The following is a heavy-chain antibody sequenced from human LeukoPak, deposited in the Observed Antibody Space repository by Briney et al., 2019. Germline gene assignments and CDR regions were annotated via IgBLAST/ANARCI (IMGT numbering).Heavy chain of an antibody. CDR2: FDPEDGET. CDR1: GYSLTELS. J-gene: IGHJ4*02. D-gene: IGHD3-10*01. CDR3: ATCNPYYYGSRNLKELDY. Sequence: ASVKVSCKVSGYSLTELSMHWVRQAPGKGLEWMGGFDPEDGETIYAQKFQGRVTMTEDTSTDTAYMELSSLRSEDTAVYYCATCNPYYYGSRNLKELDYWGQGTLVTVSS. V-gene: IGHV1-24*01.